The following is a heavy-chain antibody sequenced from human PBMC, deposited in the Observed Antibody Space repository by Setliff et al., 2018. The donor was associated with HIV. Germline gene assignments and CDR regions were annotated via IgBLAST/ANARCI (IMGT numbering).Heavy chain of an antibody. D-gene: IGHD3-22*01. CDR2: MNPNSGNT. CDR3: ATIREYYYDSSGQEYFQH. Sequence: ASVKVSCKASGYTFTSYDINWVRQATGQGLEWMGWMNPNSGNTGYAQKFQCRATMTRNTSISTAYMELSSLTSEDTAMYYCATIREYYYDSSGQEYFQHCGHGTLVTVSS. CDR1: GYTFTSYD. J-gene: IGHJ1*01. V-gene: IGHV1-8*02.